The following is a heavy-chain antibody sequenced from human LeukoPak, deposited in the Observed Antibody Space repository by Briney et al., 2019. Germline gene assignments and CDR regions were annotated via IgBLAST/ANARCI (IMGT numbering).Heavy chain of an antibody. D-gene: IGHD3-9*01. Sequence: GGSLRVSCAASGFTFISYAMSWVRQAQGRGLEWLSAISGSADNTYYADSVKGLFTISRDNSKNTLYLQMNSLRAEDTAVYYCATLVFDSSGYSYFDYWGPGTLVTVSS. CDR1: GFTFISYA. CDR3: ATLVFDSSGYSYFDY. CDR2: ISGSADNT. V-gene: IGHV3-23*01. J-gene: IGHJ4*02.